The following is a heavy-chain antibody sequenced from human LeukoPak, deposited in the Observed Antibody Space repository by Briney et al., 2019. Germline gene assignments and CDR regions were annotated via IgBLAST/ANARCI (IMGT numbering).Heavy chain of an antibody. J-gene: IGHJ5*02. V-gene: IGHV3-74*01. CDR1: GFTFSSYW. CDR2: INSDGSST. Sequence: GESLRLSCAASGFTFSSYWMHWVRQAPGKGLVWVSRINSDGSSTSYADSVRGRFTISRDNSKNTLYLDMNSLRPDDTAVYYCAKDLMRDRWFGESWGQGTLVTVSS. D-gene: IGHD3-10*01. CDR3: AKDLMRDRWFGES.